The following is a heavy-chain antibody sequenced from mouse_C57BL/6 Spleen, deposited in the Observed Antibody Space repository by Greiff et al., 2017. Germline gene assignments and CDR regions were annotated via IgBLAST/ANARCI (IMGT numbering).Heavy chain of an antibody. CDR1: GYTFTDYN. CDR3: ARASTVVDAMDY. J-gene: IGHJ4*01. Sequence: EVQLQESGPELVKPGASVKMSCKASGYTFTDYNMHWVKQSHGKSLEWIGYINPNNGGTSYNQKFKGKATLTVNKSSSTAYMELRSLTSEDSAVYYCARASTVVDAMDYWGQGTSVTVSS. V-gene: IGHV1-22*01. D-gene: IGHD1-1*01. CDR2: INPNNGGT.